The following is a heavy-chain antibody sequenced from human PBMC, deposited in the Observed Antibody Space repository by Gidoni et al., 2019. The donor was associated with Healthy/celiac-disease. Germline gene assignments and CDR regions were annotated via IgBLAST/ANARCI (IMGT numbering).Heavy chain of an antibody. Sequence: QVQLQQWGAGLLKPSETLSLTCAVYGGSFSGYYWSWIRQPPGTGLEWIGEINHSGSTNYNPSLKSRVTISVDTSKNQFSLKLSSVTAADTAVYYCARGYYGSVRTPLNTYYYYYYMDVWGKGTTVTVSS. CDR1: GGSFSGYY. CDR3: ARGYYGSVRTPLNTYYYYYYMDV. CDR2: INHSGST. J-gene: IGHJ6*03. D-gene: IGHD3-10*01. V-gene: IGHV4-34*01.